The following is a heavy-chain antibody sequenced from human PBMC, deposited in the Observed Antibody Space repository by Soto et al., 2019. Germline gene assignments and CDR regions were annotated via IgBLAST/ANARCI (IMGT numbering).Heavy chain of an antibody. CDR1: GYTFTSYG. V-gene: IGHV1-18*04. D-gene: IGHD2-8*01. CDR2: ISAYNGNT. J-gene: IGHJ6*02. CDR3: ARDPLLYCTNGVCYTSVTHRYYYGMDV. Sequence: GASVKVSCKASGYTFTSYGISWVRQAPGQGLEWMGWISAYNGNTNYAQKLQGRVTMTTDTSTSTAYMELRSLRSDDTAVYYCARDPLLYCTNGVCYTSVTHRYYYGMDVWGQGTTVTVSS.